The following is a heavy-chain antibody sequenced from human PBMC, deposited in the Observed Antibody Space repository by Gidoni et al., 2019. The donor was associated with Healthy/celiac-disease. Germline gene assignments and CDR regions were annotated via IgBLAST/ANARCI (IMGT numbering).Heavy chain of an antibody. CDR2: ISSSGSTI. CDR3: ARAADPKRTQRVYAISAFYYYGMDV. CDR1: GFTFSDYY. J-gene: IGHJ6*02. D-gene: IGHD2-8*01. V-gene: IGHV3-11*01. Sequence: QVQLVESGGGLVKPGGSLRLSCAASGFTFSDYYMSWIRQAPGKGLEWVSYISSSGSTIYYADSVKGRFTISRDNAKNSLYLQMNSLRAEDTAVYYCARAADPKRTQRVYAISAFYYYGMDVWGQGTTVTVSS.